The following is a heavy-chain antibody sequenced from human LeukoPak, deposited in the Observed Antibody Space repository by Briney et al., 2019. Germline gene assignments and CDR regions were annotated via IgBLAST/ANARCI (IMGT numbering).Heavy chain of an antibody. CDR1: GFTFSNYW. D-gene: IGHD4-17*01. CDR2: IRTKTHKYAT. Sequence: PGGSLRLSCAASGFTFSNYWMTWVRQAPGKGLEWLGYIRTKTHKYATLYAASVKGRFTISRDDSKNTAYLQMKSLKTEDTAVYYCTRHPDSPYYGDYDPVDYWGQGTLVTVSS. CDR3: TRHPDSPYYGDYDPVDY. J-gene: IGHJ4*02. V-gene: IGHV3-73*01.